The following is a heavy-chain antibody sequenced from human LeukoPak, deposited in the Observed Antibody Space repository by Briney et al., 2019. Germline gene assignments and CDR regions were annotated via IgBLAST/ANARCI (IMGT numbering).Heavy chain of an antibody. D-gene: IGHD3-10*01. CDR1: GFTFSSYA. V-gene: IGHV3-30*18. CDR2: ISYDGTNK. Sequence: PGGSLRLSCAASGFTFSSYAMSWVRQGPGKGLKWVAIISYDGTNKYYADSVKGRFSISRDNSKNTLYLQMNSLRPEDTAVYYCAKAVGFGEAYGMDVWGQGTTVTVSS. CDR3: AKAVGFGEAYGMDV. J-gene: IGHJ6*02.